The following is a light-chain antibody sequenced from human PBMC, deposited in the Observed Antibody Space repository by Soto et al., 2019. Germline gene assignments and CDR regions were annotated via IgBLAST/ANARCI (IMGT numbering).Light chain of an antibody. Sequence: QSVLTQPASVSVSPGQSLPVSSTGTSSDVGGYNYVSWYQQHPGKAPKLMIYDVSNRPSGVSYRFSGSKSGNTASLTISGLQAEDEADYYCTSYASSSTYVFGTGTKVTVL. CDR2: DVS. V-gene: IGLV2-14*01. J-gene: IGLJ1*01. CDR1: SSDVGGYNY. CDR3: TSYASSSTYV.